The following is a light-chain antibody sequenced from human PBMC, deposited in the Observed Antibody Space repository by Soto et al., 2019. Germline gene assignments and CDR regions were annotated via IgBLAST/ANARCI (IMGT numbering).Light chain of an antibody. V-gene: IGLV1-44*01. CDR2: SNN. Sequence: QSVLTQPPSASGTPGQRVTIPCSGTSSNIGSNTVNWYQQVPGTAPKLLIYSNNQRPSGVPDRFSGSKSGTSASLAISGLQSEEEADYYCAAWDDRLNLVFGGGTKVTVL. CDR3: AAWDDRLNLV. J-gene: IGLJ3*02. CDR1: SSNIGSNT.